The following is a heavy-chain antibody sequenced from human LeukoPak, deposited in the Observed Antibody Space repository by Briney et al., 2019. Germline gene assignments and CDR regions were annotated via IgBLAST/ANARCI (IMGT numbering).Heavy chain of an antibody. J-gene: IGHJ4*02. CDR2: ISATGDST. Sequence: SGGSLRLSCAASKFTFSSFAMSWVRQAPGKGLEWVSGISATGDSTYYTDSVRGRFTISRGNSKNTLYLQMNSLRAEDTAVYYCANGNGQRFLEWLHEVHFDYWGQGTLVTVSS. V-gene: IGHV3-23*01. CDR1: KFTFSSFA. CDR3: ANGNGQRFLEWLHEVHFDY. D-gene: IGHD3-3*01.